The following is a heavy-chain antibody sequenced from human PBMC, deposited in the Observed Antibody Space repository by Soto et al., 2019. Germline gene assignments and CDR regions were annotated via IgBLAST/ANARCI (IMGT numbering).Heavy chain of an antibody. Sequence: SQTLSIPFAISGASDSSNSAVLNWIRQSPSRGLEWLGRSYYRSKWYNDYTVSVKIRITINPDTSKNQFSLQLNSVTPEDTAVYYCARGAYGSGNGHFDYWGQG. CDR1: GASDSSNSAV. V-gene: IGHV6-1*01. D-gene: IGHD3-10*01. CDR2: SYYRSKWYN. J-gene: IGHJ4*02. CDR3: ARGAYGSGNGHFDY.